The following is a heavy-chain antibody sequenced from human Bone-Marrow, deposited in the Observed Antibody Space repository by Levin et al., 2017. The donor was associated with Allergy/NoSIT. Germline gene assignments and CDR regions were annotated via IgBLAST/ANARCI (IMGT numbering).Heavy chain of an antibody. J-gene: IGHJ4*02. CDR2: ISRSGNT. CDR1: GDSIRSGDYS. D-gene: IGHD2/OR15-2a*01. V-gene: IGHV4-30-2*01. Sequence: QSQTLSLTCAVSGDSIRSGDYSWNWIRRPPGKGLEWIGYISRSGNTQYNPSLKTRVTTSLDRSKNQFSLKLSSVTAADTAVYYCARRLPHNSYFDYWGQGTLVTVSS. CDR3: ARRLPHNSYFDY.